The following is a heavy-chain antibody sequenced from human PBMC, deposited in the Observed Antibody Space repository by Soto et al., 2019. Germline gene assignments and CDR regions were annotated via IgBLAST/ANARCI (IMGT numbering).Heavy chain of an antibody. CDR1: GGSISGGGYY. D-gene: IGHD4-17*01. CDR3: ARVNYGGPGDPFVY. CDR2: IYYSAIT. V-gene: IGHV4-31*03. Sequence: QVRLQESGPGLLRPSQTLSLTCTVSGGSISGGGYYWSWVRQHPGKGLEWLGYIYYSAITFYNPSLQSRLAISLDTSENQFSLRLTSIPAADTAVYYCARVNYGGPGDPFVYWSQGALVTVSS. J-gene: IGHJ4*02.